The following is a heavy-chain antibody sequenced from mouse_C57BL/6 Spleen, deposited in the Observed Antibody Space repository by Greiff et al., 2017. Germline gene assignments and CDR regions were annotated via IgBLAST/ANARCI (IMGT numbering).Heavy chain of an antibody. CDR3: AHYYYGSSS. V-gene: IGHV5-17*01. Sequence: EVQLVESGGGLVKPGGSLKLSCAASGFTFSDYGMHWVRQAPEKGLEWVAYISSGSSTIYYADTVKGRFTISRDNAKNTLFLQMTSLRSEDTAMYYCAHYYYGSSSWGQGTLVTVSA. D-gene: IGHD1-1*01. J-gene: IGHJ3*01. CDR2: ISSGSSTI. CDR1: GFTFSDYG.